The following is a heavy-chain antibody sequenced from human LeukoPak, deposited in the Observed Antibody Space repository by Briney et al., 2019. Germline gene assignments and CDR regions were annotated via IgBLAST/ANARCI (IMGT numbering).Heavy chain of an antibody. D-gene: IGHD4-17*01. J-gene: IGHJ5*02. Sequence: GRSPRLSCAASGFTFSTYAMHWVRQAPGKGLEWVAIISFDGSNKYYADSVKGRFTISRDNSKNTLFLQMNSLRDEDTAVYYCAREETETTLNWFDPWGQGTLVTVSS. CDR2: ISFDGSNK. CDR3: AREETETTLNWFDP. V-gene: IGHV3-30*04. CDR1: GFTFSTYA.